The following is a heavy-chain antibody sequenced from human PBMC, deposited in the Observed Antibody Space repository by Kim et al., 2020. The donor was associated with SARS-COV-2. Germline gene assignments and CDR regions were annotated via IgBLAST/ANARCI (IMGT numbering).Heavy chain of an antibody. Sequence: GATSYAQKYQGRVTMTSDTSTSIVNMQLSSLRSEDTAVYYCARMGGSVDNWGQGTLVTVSS. CDR2: GAT. V-gene: IGHV1-46*01. J-gene: IGHJ4*02. D-gene: IGHD3-16*01. CDR3: ARMGGSVDN.